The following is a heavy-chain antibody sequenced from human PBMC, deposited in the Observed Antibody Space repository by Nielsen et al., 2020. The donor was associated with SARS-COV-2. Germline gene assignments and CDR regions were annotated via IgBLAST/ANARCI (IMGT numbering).Heavy chain of an antibody. V-gene: IGHV5-51*01. CDR2: IYPGDSDT. J-gene: IGHJ4*02. CDR1: GYSFTSYW. D-gene: IGHD3-3*01. Sequence: GGSLRLSCKGSGYSFTSYWIGWVRQMPGKGLEWMGVIYPGDSDTRYSPSFQGQVTISADKSVTTAYLQWSSLKASDTAMYYCARQGSGLRSLLYWGQGTLVTVSS. CDR3: ARQGSGLRSLLY.